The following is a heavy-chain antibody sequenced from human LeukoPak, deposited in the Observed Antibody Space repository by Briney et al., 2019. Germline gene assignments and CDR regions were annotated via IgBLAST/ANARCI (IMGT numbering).Heavy chain of an antibody. Sequence: HPGGSLRLSCAASGFSFSNYAMSWVRQAPAKGPEWVSSISGGGETFYADSVKGRFTLSRDDSRNTVYLQLNNLRAEDTAIYYCAKANWVSNADAVWWGQGTQVTVFS. J-gene: IGHJ4*02. CDR1: GFSFSNYA. CDR2: ISGGGET. CDR3: AKANWVSNADAVW. V-gene: IGHV3-23*01. D-gene: IGHD1-1*01.